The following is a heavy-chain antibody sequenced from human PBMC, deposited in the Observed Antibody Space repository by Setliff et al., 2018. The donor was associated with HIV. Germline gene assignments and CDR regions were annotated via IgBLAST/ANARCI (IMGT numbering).Heavy chain of an antibody. Sequence: SETLSXXXTVSGGSISSGRYYWSWIRQPAGKGLEWIGHIYTGGSPXXNPSLMSRVTISIATSKDQLSLKLNSVTAADTAAYYCARVGGFFGEARPPPDYWGQGALVTVSS. D-gene: IGHD3-10*01. J-gene: IGHJ4*02. V-gene: IGHV4-61*09. CDR3: ARVGGFFGEARPPPDY. CDR1: GGSISSGRYY. CDR2: IYTGGSP.